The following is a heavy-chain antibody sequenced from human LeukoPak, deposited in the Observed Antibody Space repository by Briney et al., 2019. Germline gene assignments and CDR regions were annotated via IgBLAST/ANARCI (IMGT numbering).Heavy chain of an antibody. D-gene: IGHD1-14*01. J-gene: IGHJ4*02. CDR3: ARERNPGRGQPFDY. CDR1: GFTFSSAW. V-gene: IGHV4-59*01. CDR2: IYYSGST. Sequence: GSLRLSCAAYGFTFSSAWMSWVRQAPGKGLEWIGYIYYSGSTNYNPSLKSRVTISIDTSKNQFSLKLSSVTAADTAVYYCARERNPGRGQPFDYWGQGTLVTVSS.